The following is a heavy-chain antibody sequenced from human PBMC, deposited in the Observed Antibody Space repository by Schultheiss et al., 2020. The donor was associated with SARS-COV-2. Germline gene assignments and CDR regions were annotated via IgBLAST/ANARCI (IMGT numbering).Heavy chain of an antibody. Sequence: ASVKVSCKASGYTFTSYDINWVRQATGQGLEWMGWMNPNSGNTGYAQKFQGRVTMTRNTSISTAYMELSSLRSEDTAVYYCASRGVRWVTVYYYYYGMDVWGQGTTVTVSS. J-gene: IGHJ6*02. CDR3: ASRGVRWVTVYYYYYGMDV. CDR1: GYTFTSYD. D-gene: IGHD4-23*01. V-gene: IGHV1-8*01. CDR2: MNPNSGNT.